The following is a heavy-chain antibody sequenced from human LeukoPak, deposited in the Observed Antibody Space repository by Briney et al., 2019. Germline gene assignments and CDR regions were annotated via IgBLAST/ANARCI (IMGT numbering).Heavy chain of an antibody. CDR2: ISGSGGGT. CDR1: GFTFSSIA. D-gene: IGHD1-26*01. J-gene: IGHJ4*02. Sequence: GGSLRLSCAASGFTFSSIAMSWVRQAPDKGLEWVSTISGSGGGTYYADSVEGRFTISRDDSKNTLYLQMNSLRADDTAVYYCAKDLGRYRNNFFDYWGQGNLVTVSS. V-gene: IGHV3-23*01. CDR3: AKDLGRYRNNFFDY.